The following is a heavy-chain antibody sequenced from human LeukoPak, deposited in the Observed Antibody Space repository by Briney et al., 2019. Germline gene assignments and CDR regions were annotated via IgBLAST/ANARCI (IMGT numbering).Heavy chain of an antibody. CDR1: GYTFTNYP. CDR2: ISPYNGNT. V-gene: IGHV1-18*03. CDR3: ARAQRQWYTSDAFDI. Sequence: ASVEVSCKASGYTFTNYPITWVRQAPGQGLEWMGWISPYNGNTNYAQKFQGRVTMTTDTSTSTVYLEVTSLRSDDMAVYFCARAQRQWYTSDAFDIWGQGTMLTVSS. D-gene: IGHD6-19*01. J-gene: IGHJ3*02.